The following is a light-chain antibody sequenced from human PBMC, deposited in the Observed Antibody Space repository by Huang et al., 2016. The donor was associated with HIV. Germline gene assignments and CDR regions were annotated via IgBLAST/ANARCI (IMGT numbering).Light chain of an antibody. CDR3: AQATQFPFT. CDR1: QTLVHGDGTTY. CDR2: EVS. V-gene: IGKV2-24*01. J-gene: IGKJ2*01. Sequence: EIVMTQRPHSLPVALGQVASISCRSSQTLVHGDGTTYLSWLHQRPGQPPRLLIYEVSNRFSGVTGRISGSGAGTDFTLTISRVQPEDVGFYFCAQATQFPFTFGQGTKLEI.